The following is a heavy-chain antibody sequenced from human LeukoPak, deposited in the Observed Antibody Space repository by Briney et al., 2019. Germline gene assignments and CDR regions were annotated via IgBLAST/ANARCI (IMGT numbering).Heavy chain of an antibody. CDR3: AGAVAGGRYFDL. D-gene: IGHD4-23*01. CDR2: IYLMSEWSN. J-gene: IGHJ2*01. Sequence: SQALSHTFAISGDIVSNNSAAWTWLRQSPSGGLEWLGRIYLMSEWSNTYAPSMTSPITINADTSKNQFSLQLNSVTPEDTAVYFCAGAVAGGRYFDLWGRGTLVTVSS. CDR1: GDIVSNNSAA. V-gene: IGHV6-1*01.